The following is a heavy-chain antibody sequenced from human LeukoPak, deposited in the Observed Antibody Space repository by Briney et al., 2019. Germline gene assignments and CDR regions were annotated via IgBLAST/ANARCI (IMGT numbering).Heavy chain of an antibody. CDR1: GGSISHYY. J-gene: IGHJ5*02. Sequence: SETLSLTCTVSGGSISHYYWSWIRQPPGKTLEWIGSIYSSGSTYYNSSLQSRVIIIIDTSKNQFSLKLSSVTAADTAVYYCARGGYYGSGNDFRFDPWGQGTLVTVSS. CDR2: IYSSGST. D-gene: IGHD3-10*01. CDR3: ARGGYYGSGNDFRFDP. V-gene: IGHV4-59*01.